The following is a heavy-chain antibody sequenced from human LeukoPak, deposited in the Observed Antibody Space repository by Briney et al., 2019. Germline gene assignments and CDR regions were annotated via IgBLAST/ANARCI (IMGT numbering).Heavy chain of an antibody. CDR2: IYYSGST. CDR1: GGSISSSSYY. J-gene: IGHJ4*02. Sequence: SETLSLTCTVSGGSISSSSYYWGWIRQPPGKGLEWIGSIYYSGSTNYNPSLKSRVTISVDTSKNQFSLKLSSVTAADTAVYYCARGAKAYYYDSSGYWNDWGQGTLVTVSS. D-gene: IGHD3-22*01. CDR3: ARGAKAYYYDSSGYWND. V-gene: IGHV4-39*07.